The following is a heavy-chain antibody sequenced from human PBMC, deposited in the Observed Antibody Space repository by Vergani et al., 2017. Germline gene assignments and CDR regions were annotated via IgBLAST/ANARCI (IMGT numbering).Heavy chain of an antibody. CDR2: ISSSGSTI. D-gene: IGHD3-16*01. CDR1: GFTFSDYY. Sequence: QVQLVESGGGLVKPGGSLRLSCAASGFTFSDYYMSWIRQAPGKGLEWVSYISSSGSTIYYADSVKGRFTIPRDNAKNSLYLQMNSLIAEDTAVYYCARDFRWGCGPIYNYYYYYMDVWGKGTTVTVSS. CDR3: ARDFRWGCGPIYNYYYYYMDV. J-gene: IGHJ6*03. V-gene: IGHV3-11*01.